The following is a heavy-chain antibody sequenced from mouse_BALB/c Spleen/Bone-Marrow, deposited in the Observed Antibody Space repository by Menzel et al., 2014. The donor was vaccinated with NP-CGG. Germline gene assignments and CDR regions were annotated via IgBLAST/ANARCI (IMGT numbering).Heavy chain of an antibody. J-gene: IGHJ2*01. CDR3: ARDMGGLLFDS. CDR1: GFTFTDYY. CDR2: IRNKAYGYTT. D-gene: IGHD1-1*01. Sequence: EVKLVESGGGLVQPGGSLRLSCAPSGFTFTDYYMNWVRQPPGKALEWLAFIRNKAYGYTTEYSASVKGRFTISRDNSQNILYLQMNTLRAEDSATYYCARDMGGLLFDSWGQGTTLSVSP. V-gene: IGHV7-3*02.